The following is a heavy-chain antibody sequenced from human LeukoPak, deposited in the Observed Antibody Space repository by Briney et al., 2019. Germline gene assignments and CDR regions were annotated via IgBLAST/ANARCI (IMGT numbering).Heavy chain of an antibody. V-gene: IGHV3-64*01. CDR2: ISRTGSTT. CDR1: GFTFSNYF. D-gene: IGHD2-15*01. CDR3: ATSRYCSGGDCYSLAFDI. Sequence: GGSLRLSCAASGFTFSNYFMHWVRQAPGKGLEYFSTISRTGSTTYYTNSVKGRFTISRDNSKNTLYLQMGSLRAEDMAVYYCATSRYCSGGDCYSLAFDIWGQGTMVTVAS. J-gene: IGHJ3*02.